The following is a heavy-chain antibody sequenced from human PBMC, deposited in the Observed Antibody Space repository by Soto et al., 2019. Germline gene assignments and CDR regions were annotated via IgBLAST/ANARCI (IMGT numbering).Heavy chain of an antibody. CDR1: GYTFTSYA. D-gene: IGHD6-6*01. V-gene: IGHV1-3*01. CDR2: INAGNGNT. CDR3: ARGPSSSVYYYYYYYMDV. J-gene: IGHJ6*03. Sequence: ASVKVSCKASGYTFTSYAMHWVRQAPGQRLEWMGWINAGNGNTKYSQKFQGRVTITRDTSASTAYMELSSLRSEDTAVYYCARGPSSSVYYYYYYYMDVWGKGTTVTVSS.